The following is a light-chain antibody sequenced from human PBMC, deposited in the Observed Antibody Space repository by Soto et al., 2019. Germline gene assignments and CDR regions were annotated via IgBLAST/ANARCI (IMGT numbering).Light chain of an antibody. J-gene: IGKJ4*01. CDR2: GAS. CDR3: QQYGSSPRTT. V-gene: IGKV3-15*01. Sequence: ETVMTQSPATLSVSPGERASLSCRASEDINRNLAWYQQKSGQAPRLLIFGASSRATGVPARFSGSGSGTEFTLTISRLEPEDFAVYYCQQYGSSPRTTFGGGTKVDIK. CDR1: EDINRN.